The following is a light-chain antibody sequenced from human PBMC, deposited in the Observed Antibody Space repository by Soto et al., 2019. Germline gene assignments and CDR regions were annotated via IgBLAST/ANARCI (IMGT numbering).Light chain of an antibody. CDR3: QQRSNWPPIT. CDR1: QSVSSY. V-gene: IGKV3-11*01. J-gene: IGKJ5*01. CDR2: DTS. Sequence: EIVLTQPPATLSLSPGERATLSCRASQSVSSYLAWYHQKPGQAPRLLIYDTSNRATGIPARFSGSGSETDFTLTISSLEPEDFAVYYCQQRSNWPPITFGQGTRLEIK.